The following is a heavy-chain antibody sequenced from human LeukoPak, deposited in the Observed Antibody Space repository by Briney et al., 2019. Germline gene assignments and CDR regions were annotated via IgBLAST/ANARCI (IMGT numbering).Heavy chain of an antibody. D-gene: IGHD6-19*01. J-gene: IGHJ4*02. Sequence: PETLSLTCAVYGGSFSGYYWSCRPQPPGQGLEWIGEINHSGSTKYNPSLKSRVTISADTSKNQFSLKLSSVTAADTAVYYCASRKGPVAPSRWGQGTLGPVSS. CDR2: INHSGST. V-gene: IGHV4-34*01. CDR3: ASRKGPVAPSR. CDR1: GGSFSGYY.